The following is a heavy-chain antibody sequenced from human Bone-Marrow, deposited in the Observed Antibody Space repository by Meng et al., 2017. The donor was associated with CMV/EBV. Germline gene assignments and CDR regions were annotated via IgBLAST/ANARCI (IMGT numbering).Heavy chain of an antibody. Sequence: SETLSLTCAVYGGSFSGYYWSWIRQPPGKGLEWIGEINHSGSTNYNPSLKSRVTISVDTSKNQFSLKLSSVTAADTAVYYCARDLLNYDFWSGSTNIRAFHYYGMDVWGQGTTVAVSS. J-gene: IGHJ6*02. CDR1: GGSFSGYY. D-gene: IGHD3-3*01. CDR3: ARDLLNYDFWSGSTNIRAFHYYGMDV. V-gene: IGHV4-34*01. CDR2: INHSGST.